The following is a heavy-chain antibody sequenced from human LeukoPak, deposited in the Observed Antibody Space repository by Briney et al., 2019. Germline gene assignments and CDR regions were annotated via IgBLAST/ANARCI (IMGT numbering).Heavy chain of an antibody. V-gene: IGHV1-69*13. D-gene: IGHD3-22*01. CDR1: GGTFSSYA. Sequence: SVKVSCKASGGTFSSYAISWVRQAPGQGLEWMGGIIPIFGTANYAQKFQGRVTITADESTSTAYMELSSLRSEDTAVYYCASKDYYYDSSGYYWHYWGQETLVTVSS. CDR3: ASKDYYYDSSGYYWHY. J-gene: IGHJ4*02. CDR2: IIPIFGTA.